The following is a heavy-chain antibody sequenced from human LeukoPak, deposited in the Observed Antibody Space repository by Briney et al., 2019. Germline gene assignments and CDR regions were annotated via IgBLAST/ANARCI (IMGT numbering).Heavy chain of an antibody. CDR2: IYTSGST. J-gene: IGHJ5*02. V-gene: IGHV4-4*07. Sequence: SETLSLTCTVSGGSISSYYWSWIRQPAGKGLEWIWRIYTSGSTNYNPSLKSRVTMSVDTSKNQFSLKLSSVTAADTAVYYCARGGSNSNRFDPWGQGTLVTVSS. CDR3: ARGGSNSNRFDP. D-gene: IGHD4-11*01. CDR1: GGSISSYY.